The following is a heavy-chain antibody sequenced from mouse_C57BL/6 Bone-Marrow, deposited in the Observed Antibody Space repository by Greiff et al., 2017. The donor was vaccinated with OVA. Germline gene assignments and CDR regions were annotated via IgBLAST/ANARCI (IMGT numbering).Heavy chain of an antibody. Sequence: EVKVVESGGGLVQSGRSLRLSCATSGFTFSDFYMEWVRQAPGKGLEWIAASRNKANDYTTEYSASVKGRFIVSRDTSQSILYLQMNALRAEDTAIYYCARDAEDGYYAAMDYWGQGTSVTVSS. J-gene: IGHJ4*01. D-gene: IGHD2-3*01. CDR1: GFTFSDFY. CDR2: SRNKANDYTT. CDR3: ARDAEDGYYAAMDY. V-gene: IGHV7-1*01.